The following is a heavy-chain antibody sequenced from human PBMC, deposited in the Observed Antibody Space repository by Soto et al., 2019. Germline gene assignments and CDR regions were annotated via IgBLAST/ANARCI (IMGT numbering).Heavy chain of an antibody. CDR1: GYTFTSYG. J-gene: IGHJ6*02. CDR3: ARDVSGPGATYVMDV. Sequence: ASVKVSCKASGYTFTSYGISWVRQAPGQGLQWMGIINPGGGRTAYAQKFQGRVTLTRDMSTSTVYMELTSLTYDDTAVYYCARDVSGPGATYVMDVWGQGTTVTVSS. V-gene: IGHV1-46*01. CDR2: INPGGGRT. D-gene: IGHD2-2*01.